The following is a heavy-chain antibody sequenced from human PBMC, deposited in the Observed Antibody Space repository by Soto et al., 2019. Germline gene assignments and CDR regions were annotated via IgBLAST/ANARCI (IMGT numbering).Heavy chain of an antibody. CDR1: GFTFSSYG. CDR2: ISYDGSNK. D-gene: IGHD1-20*01. V-gene: IGHV3-30*18. CDR3: AKDKSGVTGPRRPYYFDY. Sequence: GSLRLSCAASGFTFSSYGMHWVRQAPGKGLEWVAVISYDGSNKYYADSVKGRFTISRDNSKNTLYLQMNSLRAEDTAVYYCAKDKSGVTGPRRPYYFDYWGQGTLVTVSS. J-gene: IGHJ4*02.